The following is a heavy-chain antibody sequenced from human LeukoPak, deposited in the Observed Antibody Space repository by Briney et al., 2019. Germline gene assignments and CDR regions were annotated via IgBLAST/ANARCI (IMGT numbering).Heavy chain of an antibody. D-gene: IGHD2-2*01. CDR1: GGSISSYY. CDR2: IYYSGST. V-gene: IGHV4-59*01. CDR3: ARDPGGRGYCSSTSCPDNAFDI. J-gene: IGHJ3*02. Sequence: SETLSLTCTVSGGSISSYYWSWIRQPPGKGLEWIGYIYYSGSTNYNPSLKSRVTISVDTSKNQFSLKLSSVTAADTAVYYCARDPGGRGYCSSTSCPDNAFDIWGQGTMVTVSS.